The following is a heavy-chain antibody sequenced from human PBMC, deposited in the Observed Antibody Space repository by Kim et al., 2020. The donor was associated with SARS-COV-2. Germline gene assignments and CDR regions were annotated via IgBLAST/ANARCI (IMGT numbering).Heavy chain of an antibody. J-gene: IGHJ6*01. D-gene: IGHD1-26*01. CDR2: IYYSGST. Sequence: SETLSITCTVSGGSISSYYWSWIRQPPGKGLEWIGYIYYSGSTNYNPSLKSRVTISVDTSKNQFSLKLSSVTAADTAVYYCARDLIVGATMGLYGMDVWG. CDR1: GGSISSYY. V-gene: IGHV4-59*01. CDR3: ARDLIVGATMGLYGMDV.